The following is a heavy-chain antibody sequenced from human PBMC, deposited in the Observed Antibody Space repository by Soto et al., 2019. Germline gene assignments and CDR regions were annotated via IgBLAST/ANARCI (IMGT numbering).Heavy chain of an antibody. Sequence: GGSLRLSCAASGFTFSSYAMHWVRQAPGKGLEWVAVISYDGSNKYYADSVKGRFTISRDNSKNTLYLQMNSLRAEDTAVYYCAREGCSGGSCYPRGVDVWGQGTTVTVSS. J-gene: IGHJ6*02. D-gene: IGHD2-15*01. CDR1: GFTFSSYA. V-gene: IGHV3-30-3*01. CDR3: AREGCSGGSCYPRGVDV. CDR2: ISYDGSNK.